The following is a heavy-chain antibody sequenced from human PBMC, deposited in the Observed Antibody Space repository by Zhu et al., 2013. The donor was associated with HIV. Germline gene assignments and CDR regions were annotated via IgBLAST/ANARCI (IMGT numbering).Heavy chain of an antibody. D-gene: IGHD5-12*01. Sequence: QVQLVQSGAEVKKPGASVKVSCKASGYTFTSYGISWVRQAPGQGLEWMGWISAYNGNTNYAQKLQGRVTMTTDTSTSTAYMELRSLRSDDTAVYYCARDPSDYDVPRSRGYYYYGMDVWGQGTTVTV. V-gene: IGHV1-18*04. J-gene: IGHJ6*02. CDR3: ARDPSDYDVPRSRGYYYYGMDV. CDR2: ISAYNGNT. CDR1: GYTFTSYG.